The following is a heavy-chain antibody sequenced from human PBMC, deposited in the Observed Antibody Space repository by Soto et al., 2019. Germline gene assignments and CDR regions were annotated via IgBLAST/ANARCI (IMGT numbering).Heavy chain of an antibody. CDR3: ARFRAAAGIVDY. V-gene: IGHV1-46*01. Sequence: ASVKVSCKASGYTFTSYYMHWVRQAPGQGLEWMGIINPSGGSTSYAQKFQGRVTMTRDTSTSTVYMELSSLRSEDTAVYYFARFRAAAGIVDYWGQGTLVTVSS. J-gene: IGHJ4*01. CDR2: INPSGGST. CDR1: GYTFTSYY. D-gene: IGHD6-13*01.